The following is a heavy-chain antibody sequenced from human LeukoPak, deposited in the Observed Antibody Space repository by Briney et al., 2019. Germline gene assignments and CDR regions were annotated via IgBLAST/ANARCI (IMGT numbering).Heavy chain of an antibody. CDR3: ARFGWFGELLSHALDAFDI. CDR2: INPNSGGT. D-gene: IGHD3-10*01. Sequence: ASVKVSCKASGYTFTGYYMHWVRQAPGQGLEWMGWINPNSGGTNYAQKFQGRVTMTRDTSISTAYMELSRLRSDDTVVYYCARFGWFGELLSHALDAFDIWGQGTMVTASS. J-gene: IGHJ3*02. CDR1: GYTFTGYY. V-gene: IGHV1-2*02.